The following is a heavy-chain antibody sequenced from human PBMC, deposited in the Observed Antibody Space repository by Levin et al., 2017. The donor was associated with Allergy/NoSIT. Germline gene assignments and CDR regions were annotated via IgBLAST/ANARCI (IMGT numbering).Heavy chain of an antibody. J-gene: IGHJ4*02. V-gene: IGHV4-31*03. Sequence: SETLSLTCTVSGGSISSGGYYWSWIRQHPGKGLEWIGYIYYSGSTYYNPSLKSRVTISVDTSKNQFSLKLSSVTAADTAVYYCALYGGNSIHFDYWGQGTLVTVSS. D-gene: IGHD4-23*01. CDR3: ALYGGNSIHFDY. CDR1: GGSISSGGYY. CDR2: IYYSGST.